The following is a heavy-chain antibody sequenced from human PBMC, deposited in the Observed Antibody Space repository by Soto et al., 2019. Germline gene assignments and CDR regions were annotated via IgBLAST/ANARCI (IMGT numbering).Heavy chain of an antibody. D-gene: IGHD1-26*01. Sequence: SETLSLTCTVSGGSISSGGYYWSWIRQHPGKGLEWIGYIYYSGSTYYNPSLKSRVTISVDTSKNQFSLKLTSVTAADTAVYYCARESGGSYWAFDIWGQGTMVT. CDR1: GGSISSGGYY. CDR2: IYYSGST. V-gene: IGHV4-31*03. J-gene: IGHJ3*02. CDR3: ARESGGSYWAFDI.